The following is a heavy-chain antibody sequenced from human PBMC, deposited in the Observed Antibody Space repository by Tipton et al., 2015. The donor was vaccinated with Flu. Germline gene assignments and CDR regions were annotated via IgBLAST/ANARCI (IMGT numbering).Heavy chain of an antibody. CDR2: ISYDGSNK. CDR1: GFTFSSDA. CDR3: ARDGLAPHNYGMDV. J-gene: IGHJ6*02. V-gene: IGHV3-30-3*01. Sequence: QVQLVQSGGGLIQPGGSLRLSCAASGFTFSSDAMHWVRQAPGKGLEWVSIISYDGSNKYYADSVKGRFTISRDNSKKTLYLQMNSLRGEDTAVYYCARDGLAPHNYGMDVWGQGTTVTISS. D-gene: IGHD6-19*01.